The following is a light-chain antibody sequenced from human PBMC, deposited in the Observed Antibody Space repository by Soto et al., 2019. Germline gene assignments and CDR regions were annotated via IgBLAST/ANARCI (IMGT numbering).Light chain of an antibody. V-gene: IGLV2-14*01. J-gene: IGLJ3*02. CDR3: FSYTTSSTLV. CDR2: EVS. Sequence: QPVLTQPASVFGSPVQSITISCTRTSSDVGGYNYVSWYQQHPAKAPKLMIYEVSNRPSGVSHRFSGSKSGNTASLTISGLQAEDEADYYCFSYTTSSTLVFGGGTKLTVL. CDR1: SSDVGGYNY.